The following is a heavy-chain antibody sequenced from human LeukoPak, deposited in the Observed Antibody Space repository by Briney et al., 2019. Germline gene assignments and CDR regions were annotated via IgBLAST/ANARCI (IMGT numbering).Heavy chain of an antibody. V-gene: IGHV1-2*02. J-gene: IGHJ5*02. D-gene: IGHD2-2*02. CDR3: ARGANIVVVPAAIRDWFDP. CDR1: GYTFTGYY. CDR2: INPNSGGT. Sequence: GASVKVSCKASGYTFTGYYMHWVRQAPGQGLEWMGWINPNSGGTNYAQKFQGRVTMARDTSISTAYMELSRLRSDDTAVYYCARGANIVVVPAAIRDWFDPWGQGILVTVSS.